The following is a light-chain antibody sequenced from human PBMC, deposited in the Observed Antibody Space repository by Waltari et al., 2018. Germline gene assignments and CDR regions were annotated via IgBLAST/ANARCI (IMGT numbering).Light chain of an antibody. CDR2: STN. CDR1: TSNIGSNP. V-gene: IGLV1-44*01. CDR3: AAWDDGLNGYV. J-gene: IGLJ1*01. Sequence: QSALTQSPSASGTPGQTVTISCSGSTSNIGSNPVNWYRQPPGAAPKLLSDSTNRRPSGVPDRFSVSTSGSSASLAISGLQSEDEADYYCAAWDDGLNGYVFGTGTKVSVL.